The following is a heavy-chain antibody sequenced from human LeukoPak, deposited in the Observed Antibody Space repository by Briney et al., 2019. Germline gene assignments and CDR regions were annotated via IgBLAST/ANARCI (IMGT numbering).Heavy chain of an antibody. D-gene: IGHD3-22*01. CDR1: GYTLTELS. Sequence: ASVNVSCKVSGYTLTELSMHWVRQAPGKGLEWMGGFDPEDGETIYAQKFQGRVTMTEDTSTDTAYMELSSLRSEDTAVYYCATGPPYYYEGDYWGQGTLVTVSS. CDR2: FDPEDGET. J-gene: IGHJ4*02. CDR3: ATGPPYYYEGDY. V-gene: IGHV1-24*01.